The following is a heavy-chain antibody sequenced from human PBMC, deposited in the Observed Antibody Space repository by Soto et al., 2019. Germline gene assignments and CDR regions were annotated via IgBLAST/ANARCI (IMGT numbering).Heavy chain of an antibody. V-gene: IGHV4-30-2*01. CDR1: GGSISRGVYS. J-gene: IGHJ5*02. CDR2: IYHSGST. D-gene: IGHD2-21*02. CDR3: ARTYCGGDCSWFDP. Sequence: SETRSLTWAVSGGSISRGVYSWIWIRQPPGKGLEWIGYIYHSGSTYYNPSLKSRVTISVDRSKNQFSLKLSSVTAADTAVYYCARTYCGGDCSWFDPWGQGTLVTVSS.